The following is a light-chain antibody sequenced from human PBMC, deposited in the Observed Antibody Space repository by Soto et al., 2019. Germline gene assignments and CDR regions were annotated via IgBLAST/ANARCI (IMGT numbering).Light chain of an antibody. J-gene: IGKJ1*01. V-gene: IGKV3-20*01. Sequence: EVVLTQSPGTLSLSPGERVTLSCRASQSVASSYLAWYQQKPGRAPRLLFYSASSRATGIPDRFSGSGSGTDFTLTISRLEPEDFAVYYSHHFGSLPETFGQGTKVDIK. CDR2: SAS. CDR1: QSVASSY. CDR3: HHFGSLPET.